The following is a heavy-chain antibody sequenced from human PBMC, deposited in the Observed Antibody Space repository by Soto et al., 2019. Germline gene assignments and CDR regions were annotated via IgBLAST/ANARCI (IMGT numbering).Heavy chain of an antibody. CDR3: AKDLRDSSGYYYYIDS. J-gene: IGHJ4*02. Sequence: EVQLLESGGGSVQPGGSLRISCAASGFTLSNYAMSWVRQAPGKGLEWVSAISISGGSTYYADSVKGRFTISRDSSKNTLYLQMNSLRAEDTAVYYCAKDLRDSSGYYYYIDSWGQGILVTVSS. CDR2: ISISGGST. V-gene: IGHV3-23*01. D-gene: IGHD3-22*01. CDR1: GFTLSNYA.